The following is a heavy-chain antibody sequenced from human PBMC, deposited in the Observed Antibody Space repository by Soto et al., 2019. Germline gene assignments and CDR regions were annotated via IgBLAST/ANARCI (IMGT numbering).Heavy chain of an antibody. CDR2: ISYDGSSK. D-gene: IGHD1-20*01. J-gene: IGHJ3*02. Sequence: GGSLRLSCAASGFTFSSYALHWVRQAPGKGQEWVAVISYDGSSKYYADSVKGRFTISGDNSKNTLYLQMNSLRAEDTAVYYCVRDGGGGYDNCDAFDIRGQGTMVTVSS. CDR1: GFTFSSYA. V-gene: IGHV3-30-3*01. CDR3: VRDGGGGYDNCDAFDI.